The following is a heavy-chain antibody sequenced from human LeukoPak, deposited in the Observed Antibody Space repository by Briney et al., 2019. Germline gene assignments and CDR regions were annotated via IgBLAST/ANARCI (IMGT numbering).Heavy chain of an antibody. Sequence: GGSLRLSCAPSGFAFSSYAMSWVRQAPREWRGWVSFITGDSGTIYYVDSMKGRFTISRDNAKNSLYLQIDNLRAEDTAVYYCARDRMGGSFDYWGQGTPVTVSS. J-gene: IGHJ4*02. V-gene: IGHV3-48*01. CDR1: GFAFSSYA. CDR3: ARDRMGGSFDY. CDR2: ITGDSGTI. D-gene: IGHD2-15*01.